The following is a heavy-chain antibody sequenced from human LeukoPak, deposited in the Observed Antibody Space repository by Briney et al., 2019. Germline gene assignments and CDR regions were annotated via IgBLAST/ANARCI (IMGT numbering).Heavy chain of an antibody. CDR2: ISPSGST. CDR1: GGSINGGNYY. V-gene: IGHV4-61*02. Sequence: SETLSLTCTVSGGSINGGNYYWTWLRQPAGKGLEWIGRISPSGSTNHNPSLTSRVTISVDTSKNQFSLKLNFVTAADTAVYYCARVSPQEGVDYWGQGTLVPVSS. CDR3: ARVSPQEGVDY. J-gene: IGHJ4*02.